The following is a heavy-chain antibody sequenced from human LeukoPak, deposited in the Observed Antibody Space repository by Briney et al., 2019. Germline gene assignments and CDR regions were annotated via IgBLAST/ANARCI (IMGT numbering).Heavy chain of an antibody. V-gene: IGHV4-59*01. Sequence: SETLSLTCTASGGSINSYYWSWLRQPPGKGLECLGYIHYTWSTNYNPSLKSRVTISVDTSKSQFSLKLSSVTAADTAIYYCARGGYYGSGNDFRFDPWGQGTLVTVSS. J-gene: IGHJ5*02. CDR3: ARGGYYGSGNDFRFDP. CDR2: IHYTWST. D-gene: IGHD3-10*01. CDR1: GGSINSYY.